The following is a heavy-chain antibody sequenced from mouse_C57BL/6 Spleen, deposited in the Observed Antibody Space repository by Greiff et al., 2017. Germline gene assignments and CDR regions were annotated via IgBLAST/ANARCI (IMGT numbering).Heavy chain of an antibody. J-gene: IGHJ4*01. D-gene: IGHD1-1*02. CDR3: ALLSSYAMDY. CDR1: GYTFTDYY. V-gene: IGHV1-76*01. CDR2: IYPGSGNT. Sequence: VQLQQSGAELVRPGASVKLSCKASGYTFTDYYINWVKQRPGQGLEWIARIYPGSGNTYYNEKFKGKATLTAEKSSSTAYMQLSSLTSEDSAVYFCALLSSYAMDYWGQGTSVTVSS.